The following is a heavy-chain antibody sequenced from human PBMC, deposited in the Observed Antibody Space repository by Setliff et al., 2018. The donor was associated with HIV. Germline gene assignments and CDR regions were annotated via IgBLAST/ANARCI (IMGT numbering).Heavy chain of an antibody. V-gene: IGHV3-15*01. Sequence: GGSLRLSCAASGFTFSNAWMSWVRQAPGKGLEWVGRIKSKTDGGTTDYAAPVKGRFTISRDDSKNTLYLQMNSLKTEDTAVYYCTTRTNFWSGYYTGNSGQGTLVTVSS. CDR1: GFTFSNAW. J-gene: IGHJ4*02. D-gene: IGHD3-3*01. CDR3: TTRTNFWSGYYTGN. CDR2: IKSKTDGGTT.